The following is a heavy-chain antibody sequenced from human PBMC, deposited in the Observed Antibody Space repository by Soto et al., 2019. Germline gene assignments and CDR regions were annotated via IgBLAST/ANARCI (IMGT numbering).Heavy chain of an antibody. J-gene: IGHJ1*01. CDR2: VSPDGRNE. V-gene: IGHV3-30*04. D-gene: IGHD6-6*01. CDR3: ARENSRAAPRLFQH. CDR1: GFYFSGYA. Sequence: PGGSLRLSCVASGFYFSGYAMHWARQAPGKGLEWVALVSPDGRNEYYSDSARGRFTVSRDNSQNSVYLHMNSLRPGDSGLYFCARENSRAAPRLFQHWGHGTLVTV.